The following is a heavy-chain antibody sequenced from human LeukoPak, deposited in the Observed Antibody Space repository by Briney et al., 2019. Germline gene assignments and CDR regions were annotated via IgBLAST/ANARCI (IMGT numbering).Heavy chain of an antibody. V-gene: IGHV4-39*01. CDR3: VRGVYSGSYYYQFDY. D-gene: IGHD1-26*01. Sequence: SETLSLTCTVSGGFISSSSYYWGWIRQPPGKGLEWIGSIYYSGTTYYNPSLKSRVTTSVDTSKNQFSLRLSSVTAADTAVYYCVRGVYSGSYYYQFDYWGQGTLVTVSS. CDR1: GGFISSSSYY. CDR2: IYYSGTT. J-gene: IGHJ4*02.